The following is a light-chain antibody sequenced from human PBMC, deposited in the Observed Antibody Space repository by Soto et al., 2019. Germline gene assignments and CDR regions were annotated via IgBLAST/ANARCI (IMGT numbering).Light chain of an antibody. Sequence: DIQMTQTPSSLSASVGDRATITCRASQSISGYLNWYQQKPGKAPKVLIYAASSLQTGVPSRFRGSGSGTDFTLTISSLQPEDFATYFCQQSYSLPDTFGRGTSLEIK. J-gene: IGKJ2*01. CDR3: QQSYSLPDT. V-gene: IGKV1-39*01. CDR2: AAS. CDR1: QSISGY.